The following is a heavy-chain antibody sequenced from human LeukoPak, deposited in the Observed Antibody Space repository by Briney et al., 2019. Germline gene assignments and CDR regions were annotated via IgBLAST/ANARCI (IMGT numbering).Heavy chain of an antibody. CDR1: GFTFSSYA. CDR2: ISGSGGST. Sequence: GGSLRLSCAASGFTFSSYAMSWVRQAPGKGLEWVSAISGSGGSTYYADSVKGRFTISRDNSKNTLYLQMNSLRPEDTAMYHCARDLASDTSGWRENVFDIWGQGTMVTVSS. D-gene: IGHD6-19*01. CDR3: ARDLASDTSGWRENVFDI. V-gene: IGHV3-23*01. J-gene: IGHJ3*02.